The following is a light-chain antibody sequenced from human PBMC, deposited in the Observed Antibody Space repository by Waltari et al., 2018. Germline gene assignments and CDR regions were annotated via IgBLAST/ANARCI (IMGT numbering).Light chain of an antibody. CDR2: RAS. CDR3: QQHGTLPAT. CDR1: QSVGSSS. Sequence: EIVLTQSPGTASLSPGERVTLSCRASQSVGSSSLAWYQQKPGQAPRLVIYRASRRATGIPDRFSGSGSGTDFSLTISRLEPEVFAVYYCQQHGTLPATFGQGTKVEIK. J-gene: IGKJ1*01. V-gene: IGKV3-20*01.